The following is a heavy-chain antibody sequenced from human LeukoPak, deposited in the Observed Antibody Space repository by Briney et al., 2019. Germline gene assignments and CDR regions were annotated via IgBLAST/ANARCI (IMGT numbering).Heavy chain of an antibody. V-gene: IGHV3-15*05. J-gene: IGHJ4*02. CDR2: IKSSTNGGTT. CDR1: GFTFSNYA. Sequence: GGSLRLSCSASGFTFSNYAMNWVRQAPGKGLEWVGLIKSSTNGGTTAYAAPVKGRFTISRDDSKNTLYLQMDSLKTEDTGVCYCTTEYWGSNYWGQGTLVTVSS. D-gene: IGHD7-27*01. CDR3: TTEYWGSNY.